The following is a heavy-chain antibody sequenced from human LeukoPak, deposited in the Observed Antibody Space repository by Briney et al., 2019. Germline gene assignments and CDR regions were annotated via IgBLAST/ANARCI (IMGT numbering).Heavy chain of an antibody. V-gene: IGHV1-8*03. CDR2: MNPNSGNT. Sequence: ASVKVSCRASGYTFTSYDINWVRQATGQGLEWMGWMNPNSGNTGYAQKFQGRVTITRNTSISTAYMELSSLRSEDTAVYYCARGICGGDCYFGYYYYYYYSMDVWGKGTTVTVSS. J-gene: IGHJ6*03. CDR3: ARGICGGDCYFGYYYYYYYSMDV. CDR1: GYTFTSYD. D-gene: IGHD2-21*01.